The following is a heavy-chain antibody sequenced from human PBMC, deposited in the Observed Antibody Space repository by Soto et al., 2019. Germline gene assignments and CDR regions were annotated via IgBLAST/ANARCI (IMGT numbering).Heavy chain of an antibody. D-gene: IGHD3-16*01. CDR2: INHVGGT. CDR3: VRIRYQLPSSVLWLDP. CDR1: GGFLSESY. Sequence: SETLSLTCAVYGGFLSESYWTWIRQPPGKGLEWIGEINHVGGTNYNPSLKSRVTMSVDTSQNQFSLRLISVAAADTAMYFCVRIRYQLPSSVLWLDPWGQGTPVTVSS. V-gene: IGHV4-34*01. J-gene: IGHJ5*02.